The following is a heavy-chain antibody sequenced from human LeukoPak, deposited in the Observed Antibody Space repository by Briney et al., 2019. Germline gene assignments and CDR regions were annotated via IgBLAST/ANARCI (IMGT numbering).Heavy chain of an antibody. CDR3: ARDPSSLRDSYDY. Sequence: GGSLRLSCAASGFTFSSYLMNWVRQAPGKGLEWVANIKQDGSEKYYLDSVKGRFTISRDNAKNSLYLQMNSLRAEDTAVYYCARDPSSLRDSYDYWGQGTLVTVSS. CDR2: IKQDGSEK. CDR1: GFTFSSYL. J-gene: IGHJ4*02. V-gene: IGHV3-7*01.